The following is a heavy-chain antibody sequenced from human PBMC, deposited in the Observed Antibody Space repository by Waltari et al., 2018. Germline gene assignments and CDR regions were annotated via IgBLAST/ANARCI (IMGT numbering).Heavy chain of an antibody. CDR3: ARDQWFAFDI. CDR2: IKKDGGEE. J-gene: IGHJ3*02. Sequence: EVQLVESGGGLVQPGGSLRLSCAASGFTLSSYWMSWVRQAPGKGLEWVANIKKDGGEEYYVDSGRGRFTISRDNAKNSLFLQMNSLRPEDTAVYYCARDQWFAFDIWGQGTMVTVSS. CDR1: GFTLSSYW. D-gene: IGHD3-22*01. V-gene: IGHV3-7*01.